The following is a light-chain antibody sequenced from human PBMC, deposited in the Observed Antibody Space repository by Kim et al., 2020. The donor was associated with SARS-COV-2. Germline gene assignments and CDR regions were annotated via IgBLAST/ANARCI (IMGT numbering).Light chain of an antibody. Sequence: AIQMTQSPASLSACVGDRVIIYCRASQGINNDVGWYLQKPGEAPKLLIYGASNLESGVPSRFSGSGSGTDFALTISSLQPEDLATYYCLQDYDYPRTFGQGTKVEIE. CDR3: LQDYDYPRT. CDR1: QGINND. J-gene: IGKJ1*01. CDR2: GAS. V-gene: IGKV1-6*01.